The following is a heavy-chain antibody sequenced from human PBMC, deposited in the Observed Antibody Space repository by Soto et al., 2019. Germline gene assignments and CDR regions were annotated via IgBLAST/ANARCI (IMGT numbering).Heavy chain of an antibody. CDR3: ASTMLYDSSVGPQTYGMDV. CDR1: GYSFTSYW. D-gene: IGHD3-22*01. J-gene: IGHJ6*02. Sequence: PGESLKISCKGSGYSFTSYWISWVRQMPGKGLEWMGRIDPSDSYTNYSPSFQGHVTISADKSISTAYLQWSSLKASDTAMYYCASTMLYDSSVGPQTYGMDVWGQGTTVTVSS. V-gene: IGHV5-10-1*01. CDR2: IDPSDSYT.